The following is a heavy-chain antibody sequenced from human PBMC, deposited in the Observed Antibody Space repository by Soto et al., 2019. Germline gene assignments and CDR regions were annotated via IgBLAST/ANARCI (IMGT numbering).Heavy chain of an antibody. CDR2: ISHDGSNK. CDR3: ARDYCGGDCYSEYFQH. D-gene: IGHD2-21*02. CDR1: GFTFSSYA. J-gene: IGHJ1*01. Sequence: QVQLVESGGGVVQPGRSLRLSCAASGFTFSSYAMHWVRQAPGKGLEWVAVISHDGSNKYYADSVKGRFTISRDNSKNTLDLQMNSLRAEDTAVYYCARDYCGGDCYSEYFQHWGQGTLVTVSS. V-gene: IGHV3-30-3*01.